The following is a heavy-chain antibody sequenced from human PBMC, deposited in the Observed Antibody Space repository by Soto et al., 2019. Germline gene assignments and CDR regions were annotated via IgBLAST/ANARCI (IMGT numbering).Heavy chain of an antibody. D-gene: IGHD3-10*01. Sequence: AGGSLRLSCAASGFTFSSYWMSWVRQAPGKGLEWVANIKQDGSEKYYVDPVKGRFTISRDNAKNSLYLQMNSLRAEDTAVYYCARDLWFGELLPAFDYWGQGTLVTVSS. V-gene: IGHV3-7*01. CDR2: IKQDGSEK. J-gene: IGHJ4*02. CDR1: GFTFSSYW. CDR3: ARDLWFGELLPAFDY.